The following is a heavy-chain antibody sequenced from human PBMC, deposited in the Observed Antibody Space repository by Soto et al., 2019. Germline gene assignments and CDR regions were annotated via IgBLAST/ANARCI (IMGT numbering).Heavy chain of an antibody. V-gene: IGHV1-69*13. CDR2: IIPIFGTP. CDR3: AREGLVLVPTTVNSDYYYYGMDV. J-gene: IGHJ6*02. Sequence: ASVKVSCKASGGTSSNYVISWVRQAPGQGLEWMGGIIPIFGTPIYAQKFQGRVTITADDSTSTAYLELSSLRSEDTAVYYCAREGLVLVPTTVNSDYYYYGMDVWGQGTTVTVSS. CDR1: GGTSSNYV. D-gene: IGHD2-2*01.